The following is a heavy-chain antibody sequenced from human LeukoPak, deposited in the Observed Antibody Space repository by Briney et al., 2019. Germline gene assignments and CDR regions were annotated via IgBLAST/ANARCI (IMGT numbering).Heavy chain of an antibody. CDR1: GLTFSNYG. CDR2: ISGSGSNT. CDR3: AKAQDRAAVAGRDNFDY. Sequence: GGSLRLSCAASGLTFSNYGMSWVRQAPGKGLEWVSAISGSGSNTYYADSVKGRFTISRDNSKNTLSLQMNSLRAEDTAVYYCAKAQDRAAVAGRDNFDYWGQGTLVTVSS. J-gene: IGHJ4*02. V-gene: IGHV3-23*01. D-gene: IGHD6-19*01.